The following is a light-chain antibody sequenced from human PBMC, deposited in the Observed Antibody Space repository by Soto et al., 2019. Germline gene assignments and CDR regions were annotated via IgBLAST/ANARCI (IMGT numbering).Light chain of an antibody. J-gene: IGLJ1*01. CDR1: SSDVGGYKY. CDR2: EVN. Sequence: QSALTHPPSASGSPGQSVTISCTGTSSDVGGYKYVSWYQQHPGKAPTLMIFEVNKRPSGVPDRFSGSKSGNKASLTVSGLQAEDEGHYYCSSYAGINNLGVFGTGTKLTVL. CDR3: SSYAGINNLGV. V-gene: IGLV2-8*01.